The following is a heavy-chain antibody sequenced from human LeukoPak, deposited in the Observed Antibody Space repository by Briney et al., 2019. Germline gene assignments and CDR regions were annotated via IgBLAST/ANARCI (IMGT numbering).Heavy chain of an antibody. CDR2: IWNDGRNK. CDR3: ARHGSGSRFFDPCDH. D-gene: IGHD1-26*01. V-gene: IGHV3-33*08. CDR1: GVTFSSYA. J-gene: IGHJ4*02. Sequence: GGSLRLSCAASGVTFSSYAMHWVRQAPGKGLEWVALIWNDGRNKYYADSVKGRFTISRDNSKNTLYLQMDSPRAEDTAVYYCARHGSGSRFFDPCDHWGQGTLVTVSS.